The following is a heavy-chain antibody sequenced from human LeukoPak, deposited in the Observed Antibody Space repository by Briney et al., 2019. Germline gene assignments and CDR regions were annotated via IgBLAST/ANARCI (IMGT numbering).Heavy chain of an antibody. V-gene: IGHV4-39*07. Sequence: PSETLSLTCTVSGGSISSSSYYWGWIRQPPGKGLEWIGSIYYSGSTYYNPSLKSRVTISVDTSKNQFSLKLSSVTAADTAVYYCARGLIGGYSSGWYNDWGQGTLVTVSS. CDR2: IYYSGST. CDR3: ARGLIGGYSSGWYND. J-gene: IGHJ4*02. CDR1: GGSISSSSYY. D-gene: IGHD6-19*01.